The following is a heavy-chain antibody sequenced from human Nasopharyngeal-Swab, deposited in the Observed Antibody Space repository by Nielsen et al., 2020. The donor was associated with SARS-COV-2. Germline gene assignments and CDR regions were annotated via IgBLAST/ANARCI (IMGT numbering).Heavy chain of an antibody. CDR2: FSYTGIT. CDR1: GGSISSGSIRSYY. V-gene: IGHV4-61*01. J-gene: IGHJ4*02. D-gene: IGHD1-26*01. Sequence: SETLSLTCTVSGGSISSGSIRSYYWSWIRPPPGKGLEWLGYFSYTGITNYNPSLKRRVTISVDMSKNQFSLKLSSVAAADTAVYYCAREVVGGLVYSWGQGTLVTVSS. CDR3: AREVVGGLVYS.